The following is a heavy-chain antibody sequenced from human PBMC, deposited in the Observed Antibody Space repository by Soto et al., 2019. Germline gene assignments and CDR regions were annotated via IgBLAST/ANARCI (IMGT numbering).Heavy chain of an antibody. Sequence: SGPTLVNPTQTLTLTCTFSGFSLSTSGVGVGWIRQPPGKALEGLALIYWDDDKRYSPSLRSRLTISKDTSKNQVVLTMTNMDPVDTATYYCIQSRCGGDCLQSYASHYYYGMDVWGQGTTVTVSS. CDR2: IYWDDDK. J-gene: IGHJ6*02. D-gene: IGHD2-21*02. CDR1: GFSLSTSGVG. V-gene: IGHV2-5*02. CDR3: IQSRCGGDCLQSYASHYYYGMDV.